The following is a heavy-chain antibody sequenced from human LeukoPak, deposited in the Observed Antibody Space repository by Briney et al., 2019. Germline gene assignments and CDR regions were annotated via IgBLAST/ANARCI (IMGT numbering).Heavy chain of an antibody. CDR2: IIPIFGTA. CDR1: GGTFSSYA. CDR3: ARDRYYGSGSFYHDVFDI. J-gene: IGHJ3*02. D-gene: IGHD3-10*01. Sequence: SVKVSCKASGGTFSSYAISWVRQAPGQGLEWMGGIIPIFGTANYAQKFQGRVTIAADESTSTAYMELSSLRSEDTAVYYCARDRYYGSGSFYHDVFDIWGQGTMVTVSS. V-gene: IGHV1-69*13.